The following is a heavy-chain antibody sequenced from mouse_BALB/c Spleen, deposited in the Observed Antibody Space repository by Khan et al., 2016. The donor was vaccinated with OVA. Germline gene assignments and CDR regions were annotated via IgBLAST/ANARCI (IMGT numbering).Heavy chain of an antibody. J-gene: IGHJ3*01. CDR3: ARRNYFGYTFAY. Sequence: QVQLKQSGAELARPGASVKLSCTASGFTFTDYYINWVKQRTGQGLEWIGEISPGSGDTYYNEKFTGKATLTADKSSTTAYMQLSSLTSEASAVYFCARRNYFGYTFAYWGQGTLVTVSA. CDR1: GFTFTDYY. V-gene: IGHV1-77*01. D-gene: IGHD1-2*01. CDR2: ISPGSGDT.